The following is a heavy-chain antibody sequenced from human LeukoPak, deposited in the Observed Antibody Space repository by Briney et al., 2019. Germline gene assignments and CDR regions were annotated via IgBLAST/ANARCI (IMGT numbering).Heavy chain of an antibody. CDR1: GFTFINAW. J-gene: IGHJ4*02. V-gene: IGHV3-15*01. Sequence: GGPLRLSCAASGFTFINAWMAWVRQAPGKGLEWVGRIKAKAHGRTIEYAAPVKGRFTISRDDSKNTLYLQMNSLKTEDTAVYYCTTDGVGVEGATYDNWGQGTLVSVSS. CDR2: IKAKAHGRTI. CDR3: TTDGVGVEGATYDN. D-gene: IGHD1-26*01.